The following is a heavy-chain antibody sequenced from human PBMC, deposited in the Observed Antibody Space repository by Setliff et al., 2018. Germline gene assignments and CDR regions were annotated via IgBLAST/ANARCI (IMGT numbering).Heavy chain of an antibody. J-gene: IGHJ6*03. CDR3: ARASRFGTIVYKGYYYMDV. V-gene: IGHV3-30*12. CDR2: VRHDGSNE. Sequence: PGGSLRLSCAASGFTSNMYGVHWVRQAPGRGLEWVAYVRHDGSNENYADSVKGRFTVSRDNSRNTLFLQMNSLTAEDTAVYYCARASRFGTIVYKGYYYMDVWGKGTTVTVSS. CDR1: GFTSNMYG. D-gene: IGHD3-10*01.